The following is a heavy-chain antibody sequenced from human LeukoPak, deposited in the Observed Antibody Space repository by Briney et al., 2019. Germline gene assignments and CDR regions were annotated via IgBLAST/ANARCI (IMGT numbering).Heavy chain of an antibody. Sequence: SQTLSLTCAISGDSVSSNSAAWNWIRQSPSRGLEWLGRTYYRSKWYNDYAVSVKSRITINPDTSKNQFFLQLNSVTPEDTAVYYCARGGQGDGYSADEAFDFWGQGTMVTVS. CDR2: TYYRSKWYN. D-gene: IGHD5-24*01. CDR3: ARGGQGDGYSADEAFDF. CDR1: GDSVSSNSAA. J-gene: IGHJ3*01. V-gene: IGHV6-1*01.